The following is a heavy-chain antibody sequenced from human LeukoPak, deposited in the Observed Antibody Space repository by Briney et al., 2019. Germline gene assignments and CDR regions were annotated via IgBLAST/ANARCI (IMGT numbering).Heavy chain of an antibody. D-gene: IGHD3-9*01. CDR3: ARAMYDILTSISQPEFYFDY. J-gene: IGHJ4*02. Sequence: SQTLSLTCAVSGGSISSGAYSWSRIRQPPGKGLEWIGYIYHSGSSYYNPSLKSRVTISVDKSKNQFSLKLTSVTAADTAVYYCARAMYDILTSISQPEFYFDYWGQGTLVTVSS. CDR1: GGSISSGAYS. CDR2: IYHSGSS. V-gene: IGHV4-30-2*01.